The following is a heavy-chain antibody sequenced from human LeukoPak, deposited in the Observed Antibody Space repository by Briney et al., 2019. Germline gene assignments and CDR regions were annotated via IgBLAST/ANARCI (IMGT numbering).Heavy chain of an antibody. J-gene: IGHJ4*02. CDR1: GGSFSGYY. Sequence: SETLSLTCAVYGGSFSGYYWSWIRQPPGKGLEWIGEINHSGSTNYNPSLKSRVTISVDTSKNQFSLKLSSVTAADTAVYYCARGLHYGGAPLDYWGQGTLVTVSS. CDR2: INHSGST. D-gene: IGHD4-23*01. CDR3: ARGLHYGGAPLDY. V-gene: IGHV4-34*01.